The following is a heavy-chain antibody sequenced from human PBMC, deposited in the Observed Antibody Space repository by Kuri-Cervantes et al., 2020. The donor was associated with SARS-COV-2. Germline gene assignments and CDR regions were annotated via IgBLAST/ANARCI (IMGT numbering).Heavy chain of an antibody. D-gene: IGHD1-26*01. CDR2: INPSGGST. CDR1: GYTFTSYY. V-gene: IGHV1-46*01. J-gene: IGHJ4*02. Sequence: ASVKVSCKASGYTFTSYYMHWVRQAPGQGLEWMGIINPSGGSTSYAQKFQGRVTMTRDTSTSTVYMELSSLRSEDTAVYYCAGGGSYYLDEYYFDYWGQGTLVTVSS. CDR3: AGGGSYYLDEYYFDY.